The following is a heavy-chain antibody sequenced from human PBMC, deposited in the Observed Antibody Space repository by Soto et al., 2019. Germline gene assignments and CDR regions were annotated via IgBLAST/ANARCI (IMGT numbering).Heavy chain of an antibody. CDR2: INHSGST. V-gene: IGHV4-34*01. CDR1: GGSFSGYY. D-gene: IGHD3-3*01. J-gene: IGHJ4*02. CDR3: ARRREYYDFWSGPRRSFDY. Sequence: TETVSLTCAVYGGSFSGYYWSWIRQPPGKGLEWIGEINHSGSTNYNPSLKSRVTISVDTSKNQFSLKLSSVTAADTAVYYCARRREYYDFWSGPRRSFDYWGQGPLVTVSS.